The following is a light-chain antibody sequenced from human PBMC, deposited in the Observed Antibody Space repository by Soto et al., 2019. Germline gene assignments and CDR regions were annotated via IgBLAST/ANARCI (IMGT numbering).Light chain of an antibody. V-gene: IGLV1-40*01. CDR3: QSYDSSLSGSKV. CDR1: SSNIGAGYD. CDR2: GNS. J-gene: IGLJ1*01. Sequence: QAVVTQPPSVSGAPGQRVTISCTGSSSNIGAGYDVHWYQQLPGTAPKLLIYGNSNRPSGVPDRFSGSKSGTSASLAITGLQAEYEADYYCQSYDSSLSGSKVFGTGTKLTVL.